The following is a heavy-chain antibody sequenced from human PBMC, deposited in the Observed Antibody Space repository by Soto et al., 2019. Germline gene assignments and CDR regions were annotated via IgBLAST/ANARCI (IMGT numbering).Heavy chain of an antibody. V-gene: IGHV1-8*01. J-gene: IGHJ6*02. CDR3: AREPSDDFWSGYTPWGYYYYGMDV. CDR2: MNPNSGNT. CDR1: GYTFTSYY. D-gene: IGHD3-3*01. Sequence: ASVKVSCKASGYTFTSYYMHWVRQATGQGLEWMGWMNPNSGNTGYAQKFQGRVTMTRNTSISTAYMELSSLRSEDTAVYYCAREPSDDFWSGYTPWGYYYYGMDVWGQGTTVTVSS.